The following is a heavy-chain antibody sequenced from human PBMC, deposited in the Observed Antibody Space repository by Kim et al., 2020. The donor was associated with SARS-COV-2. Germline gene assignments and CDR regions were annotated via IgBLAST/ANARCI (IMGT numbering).Heavy chain of an antibody. Sequence: GGNRYTDAVKGRCTVSRDNPKTSRYLKMNSLRAEDTALYYCARATLYSLDLWGQGTLVTVSS. V-gene: IGHV3-20*03. CDR2: GGN. D-gene: IGHD4-4*01. CDR3: ARATLYSLDL. J-gene: IGHJ5*02.